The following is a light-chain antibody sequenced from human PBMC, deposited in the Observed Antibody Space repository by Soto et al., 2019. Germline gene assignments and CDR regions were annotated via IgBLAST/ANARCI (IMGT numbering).Light chain of an antibody. J-gene: IGKJ1*01. V-gene: IGKV1-5*03. CDR1: QSISSW. Sequence: DIQMTQSPSTLSASVGDRVTITCRASQSISSWLAWYQQKPGKAPKLLIYKASSLESGVTSRFSGSGSGTEFALTISSLQPDDFASYYCQRYNSYSPWTFGQETKVEIK. CDR3: QRYNSYSPWT. CDR2: KAS.